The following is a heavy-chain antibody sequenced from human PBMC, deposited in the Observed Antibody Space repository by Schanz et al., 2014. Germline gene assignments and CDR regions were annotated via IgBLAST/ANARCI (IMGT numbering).Heavy chain of an antibody. CDR1: RYTFNTYG. V-gene: IGHV1-18*01. D-gene: IGHD3-10*01. CDR2: ISAYTNNT. Sequence: GPEVKEPGASVKVSCEASRYTFNTYGLNWVRQAPGQGLEWMGWISAYTNNTNYAQKVQGRVTMTTDTSTSTAYMDLRSLRSDDTAVYYCARAKRFGDMDVWGQGTTVTGSS. J-gene: IGHJ6*02. CDR3: ARAKRFGDMDV.